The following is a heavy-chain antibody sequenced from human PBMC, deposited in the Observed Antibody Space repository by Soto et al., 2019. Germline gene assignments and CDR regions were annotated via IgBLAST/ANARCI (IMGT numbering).Heavy chain of an antibody. J-gene: IGHJ3*02. CDR3: ATAARVMITFGGVIVTPSDAFDI. Sequence: ASVKVSCKASGYTVTSYDINWVRQATGQGLEWMGWMNPNSGNTGYAQKFQGRVTMTRNTSISTAYMELSSLRSEDTAVYYCATAARVMITFGGVIVTPSDAFDIWGQGTMVTVSS. V-gene: IGHV1-8*01. CDR1: GYTVTSYD. D-gene: IGHD3-16*02. CDR2: MNPNSGNT.